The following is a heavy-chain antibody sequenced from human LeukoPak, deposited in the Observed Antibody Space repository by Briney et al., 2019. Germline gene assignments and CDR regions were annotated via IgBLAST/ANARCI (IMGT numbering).Heavy chain of an antibody. D-gene: IGHD6-19*01. J-gene: IGHJ4*02. CDR2: ISGSGGST. Sequence: GGSLRLSCADSGFTFGSYAMYWVRQAPGKGLEGVSGISGSGGSTFYADSEKGRFTFSRDNSENTVYLQMNSLRADDTAVYYCAKTTAGYSSGRYPGWPLDYWGQGTLVTVSS. CDR3: AKTTAGYSSGRYPGWPLDY. V-gene: IGHV3-23*01. CDR1: GFTFGSYA.